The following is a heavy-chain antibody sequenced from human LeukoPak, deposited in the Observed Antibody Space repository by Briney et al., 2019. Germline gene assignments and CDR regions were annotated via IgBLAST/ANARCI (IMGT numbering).Heavy chain of an antibody. Sequence: PGGSLRLSCAASGFTFSSYGIHWVRQAPGKGLEWVSVISYNGSHKYYADSVKGRFTISRDNSKNTLYLQMNSLRAEDTAVYYCAKDFRDSRFLPRRYCSGGSCYQGIDYWGQGTLVTVSS. CDR2: ISYNGSHK. D-gene: IGHD2-15*01. CDR1: GFTFSSYG. V-gene: IGHV3-30*18. J-gene: IGHJ4*02. CDR3: AKDFRDSRFLPRRYCSGGSCYQGIDY.